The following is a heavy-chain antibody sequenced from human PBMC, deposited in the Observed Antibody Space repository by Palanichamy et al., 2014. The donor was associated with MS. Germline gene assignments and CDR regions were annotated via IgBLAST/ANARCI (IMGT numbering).Heavy chain of an antibody. CDR3: VRAVGGNGEI. CDR2: INSDGTST. Sequence: EAQLVASGGGRQFSLGGPVRLSCAASGFTFSSYWMHWVRQPPGKGLVWVSRINSDGTSTTYAGSVKGRFTISRDNAKNTLYLQMNSLRDDDTAIYYCVRAVGGNGEIWGQGTMVTVSS. CDR1: GFTFSSYW. J-gene: IGHJ3*02. D-gene: IGHD4-23*01. V-gene: IGHV3-74*03.